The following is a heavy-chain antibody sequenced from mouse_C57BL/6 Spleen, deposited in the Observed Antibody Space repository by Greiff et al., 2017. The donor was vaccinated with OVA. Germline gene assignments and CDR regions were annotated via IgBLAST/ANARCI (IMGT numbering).Heavy chain of an antibody. J-gene: IGHJ2*01. V-gene: IGHV1-54*01. CDR3: ARLGTAQAPFDY. D-gene: IGHD3-2*02. Sequence: QVQLQQSGAELVRPGTSVKVSCKASGYAFTNYLIEWVKQRPGQGLEWIGVIKPGSGGTNYNEKFKGKATLTADKSSSTAYRQLSSLTSEDSAVYFCARLGTAQAPFDYWGQGTTLTVSS. CDR2: IKPGSGGT. CDR1: GYAFTNYL.